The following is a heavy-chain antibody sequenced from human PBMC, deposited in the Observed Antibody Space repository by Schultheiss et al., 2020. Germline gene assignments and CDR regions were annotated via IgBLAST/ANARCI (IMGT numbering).Heavy chain of an antibody. V-gene: IGHV3-30*18. J-gene: IGHJ6*03. Sequence: GGSLRLSCAAPGFSLSNSGMHWVRQAPGKGLEWVAVIAYDGSEIYYADSVKGRFTISRDNSKNTVSLQMNSLRGEDTAVYYCAKGVRDWTGYFFYYMDVWGQGTTVTVSS. D-gene: IGHD3/OR15-3a*01. CDR3: AKGVRDWTGYFFYYMDV. CDR1: GFSLSNSG. CDR2: IAYDGSEI.